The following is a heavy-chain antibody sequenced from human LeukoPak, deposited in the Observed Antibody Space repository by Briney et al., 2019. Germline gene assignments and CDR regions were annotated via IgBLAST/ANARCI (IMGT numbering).Heavy chain of an antibody. CDR1: GFTFSDYC. D-gene: IGHD6-19*01. J-gene: IGHJ4*02. Sequence: GGSLRLSCAASGFTFSDYCMNWVRQAPGKGLVWVSRIKTDGRNTNYADSVKGRFTISRDNAKNTLYLQMNSLRAEDTAVYYCARARIGGWTDYWGQGTLVTVSS. V-gene: IGHV3-74*01. CDR2: IKTDGRNT. CDR3: ARARIGGWTDY.